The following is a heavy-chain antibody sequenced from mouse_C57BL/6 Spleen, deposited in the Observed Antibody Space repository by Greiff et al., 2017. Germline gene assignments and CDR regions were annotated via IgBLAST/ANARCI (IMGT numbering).Heavy chain of an antibody. CDR2: IWWNDDK. Sequence: VKLVESGPGILQPSQTLSLTCSFSGFSLSTSNMGIGWIRQPSGKGLEWLAHIWWNDDKYYNPSLKSRLTISKDTSNNQVLLKITSVDTADTATYYCAQSWDYGYPCFAYWGQWTLVTAPA. D-gene: IGHD2-2*01. V-gene: IGHV8-5*01. CDR1: GFSLSTSNMG. J-gene: IGHJ3*01. CDR3: AQSWDYGYPCFAY.